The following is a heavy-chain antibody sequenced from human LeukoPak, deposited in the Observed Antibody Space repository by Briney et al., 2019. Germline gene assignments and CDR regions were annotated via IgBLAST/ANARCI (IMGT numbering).Heavy chain of an antibody. Sequence: GGSLRLSCAASGFTFDDYAMHWVRQAPGKGLEWVSGISWNSGSIGYADSVKGRFTISRDNAKNSLYLQMNSLRAEDTAVYYCARATGYYGMDVWGQGTTVTVSS. V-gene: IGHV3-9*01. D-gene: IGHD3-10*01. CDR1: GFTFDDYA. CDR3: ARATGYYGMDV. J-gene: IGHJ6*02. CDR2: ISWNSGSI.